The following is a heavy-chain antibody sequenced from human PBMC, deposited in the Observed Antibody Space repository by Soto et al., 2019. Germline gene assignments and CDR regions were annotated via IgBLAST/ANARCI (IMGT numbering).Heavy chain of an antibody. D-gene: IGHD4-4*01. CDR2: LYYGGST. CDR3: ARGRDDYNGWYVDL. V-gene: IGHV4-59*01. Sequence: SETLSLTGTVSVGSISTYYWNWIRQPPGKGLEWIGYLYYGGSTNYNPSLESRVTISLDTSKNQISLKLSSVTAADTAVYYCARGRDDYNGWYVDLWGRGSLVTVSS. J-gene: IGHJ2*01. CDR1: VGSISTYY.